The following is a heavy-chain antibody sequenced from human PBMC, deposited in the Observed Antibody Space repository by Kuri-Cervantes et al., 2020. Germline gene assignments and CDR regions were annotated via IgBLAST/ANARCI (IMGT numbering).Heavy chain of an antibody. D-gene: IGHD2-21*01. CDR1: GFTFSSYD. V-gene: IGHV3-13*01. CDR2: IGTAGDT. J-gene: IGHJ6*02. Sequence: GESLKISCAASGFTFSSYDMHWVRQATGTGLEWVSAIGTAGDTYYPGSVKGRFTISRENAKNSLYLQMNSLRAGDTAVYYCARGLRGGYYGMDVWGQGTTVTVSS. CDR3: ARGLRGGYYGMDV.